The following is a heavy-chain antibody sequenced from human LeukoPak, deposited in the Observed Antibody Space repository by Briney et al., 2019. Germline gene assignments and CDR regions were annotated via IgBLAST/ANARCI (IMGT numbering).Heavy chain of an antibody. CDR1: GGSINSGDYY. D-gene: IGHD3-22*01. Sequence: SQTLSLTCTVSGGSINSGDYYWSWIRQPPGKGLEWIGYFYYIGSTYYNPSLKSRVTISADTSKNQFSLKLSSVTAADTAVYYCAINSLGDSSGYDYWGQGTLVTVSS. CDR2: FYYIGST. CDR3: AINSLGDSSGYDY. J-gene: IGHJ4*02. V-gene: IGHV4-61*08.